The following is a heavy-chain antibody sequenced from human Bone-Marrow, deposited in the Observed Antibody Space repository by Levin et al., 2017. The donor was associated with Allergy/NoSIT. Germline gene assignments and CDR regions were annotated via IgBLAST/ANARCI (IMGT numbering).Heavy chain of an antibody. CDR2: IKQDGSEK. CDR1: GFTFSSYW. Sequence: GGSLRLSCAASGFTFSSYWMSWVRQAPGKGLEWVANIKQDGSEKYYVDSVKGRFTISRDNAKNSLYLQMNSLRAEDTAVYYCAGRLRFLEWFISHVWGQGTTVTVSS. J-gene: IGHJ6*02. CDR3: AGRLRFLEWFISHV. V-gene: IGHV3-7*01. D-gene: IGHD3-3*01.